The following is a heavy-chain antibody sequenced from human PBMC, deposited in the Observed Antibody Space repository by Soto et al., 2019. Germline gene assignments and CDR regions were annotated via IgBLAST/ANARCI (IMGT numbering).Heavy chain of an antibody. J-gene: IGHJ5*02. CDR1: GGSIFSDD. CDR2: ISRGGSS. CDR3: ARGYWFDP. Sequence: SETLSLTCTVSGGSIFSDDWTWIRQPPGKGLEWIGYISRGGSSRYAPSLKGRVTFSTDTSKNQVSLKLTYVTVADTAVYYCARGYWFDPWGPGTLVTVS. V-gene: IGHV4-59*01.